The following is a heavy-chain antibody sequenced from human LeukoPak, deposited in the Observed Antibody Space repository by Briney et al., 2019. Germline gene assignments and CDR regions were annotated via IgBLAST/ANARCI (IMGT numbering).Heavy chain of an antibody. V-gene: IGHV4-59*08. CDR1: GGSISSYY. CDR2: IYYSGST. Sequence: SETLSLTCTVSGGSISSYYWSWIRQPPGKGLEWIGYIYYSGSTNYNPSLKSRVTISVDTSKNQFSLKLSSVTAPDTAVYYCARQPYSNYPHYYGMDVWGQGTTVTVSS. D-gene: IGHD4-11*01. J-gene: IGHJ6*02. CDR3: ARQPYSNYPHYYGMDV.